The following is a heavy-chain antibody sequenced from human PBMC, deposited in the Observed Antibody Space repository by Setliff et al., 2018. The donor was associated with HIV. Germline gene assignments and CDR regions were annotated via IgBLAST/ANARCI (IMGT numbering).Heavy chain of an antibody. CDR3: ARVRSPFYFDY. V-gene: IGHV3-11*04. Sequence: GGSLRLSCAASGFTFTNYYMSWIRQAPGKGLELLSYIGSSGTPIYYADSVKGRFTISRDNAKNSLNLQMNSLRAEDTAVYYCARVRSPFYFDYWGQGTLVTVSS. CDR2: IGSSGTPI. J-gene: IGHJ4*02. CDR1: GFTFTNYY.